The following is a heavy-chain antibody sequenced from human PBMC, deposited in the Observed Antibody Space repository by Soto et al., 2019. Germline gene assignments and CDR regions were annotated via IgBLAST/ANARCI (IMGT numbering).Heavy chain of an antibody. V-gene: IGHV1-8*01. CDR3: ARVALGYCSGGSGYSLDY. J-gene: IGHJ4*02. CDR1: GYTFTSYD. D-gene: IGHD2-15*01. CDR2: MNPNSGNT. Sequence: QVQLVQSGAEVKKPGASVKVSCKASGYTFTSYDINWVRQATGQGLEWMGWMNPNSGNTGYAQKFQGRVTMTRNTSISTAYMELSSLRSEDTAVYDCARVALGYCSGGSGYSLDYWGQGTLVTVSS.